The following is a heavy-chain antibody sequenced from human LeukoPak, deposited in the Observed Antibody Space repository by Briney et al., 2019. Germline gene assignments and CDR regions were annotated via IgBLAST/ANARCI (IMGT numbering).Heavy chain of an antibody. CDR2: IYDTGST. CDR3: ARRETSSSWTSSFDY. V-gene: IGHV4-59*08. J-gene: IGHJ4*02. D-gene: IGHD6-13*01. Sequence: PSETLSLTCTVSGGSITSYYWSWIRQPPGKGLEWIGYIYDTGSTNYSPSLKSRVTISVDTSKNQFSLKLTSVTAADTAVYYCARRETSSSWTSSFDYWGQGTLVTVSS. CDR1: GGSITSYY.